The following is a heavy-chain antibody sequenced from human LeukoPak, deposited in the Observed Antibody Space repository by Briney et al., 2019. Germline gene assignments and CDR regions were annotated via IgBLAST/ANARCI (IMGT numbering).Heavy chain of an antibody. CDR2: IYYSGST. J-gene: IGHJ4*02. CDR3: ARALGSSGSPGY. D-gene: IGHD3-22*01. CDR1: SGSISSYY. V-gene: IGHV4-59*01. Sequence: SETLSPTCTVSSGSISSYYWNWIRQPPGEGLEWIGYIYYSGSTSYNPSLKSRVTISVDTSENQFSLNLSSVTAADTAVYYCARALGSSGSPGYWGQGTLVTVSS.